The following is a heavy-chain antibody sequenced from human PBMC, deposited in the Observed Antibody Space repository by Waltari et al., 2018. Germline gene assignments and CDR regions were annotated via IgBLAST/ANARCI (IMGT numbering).Heavy chain of an antibody. J-gene: IGHJ5*02. V-gene: IGHV3-74*01. CDR2: INLDGSST. CDR1: GFSFRGSW. D-gene: IGHD3-10*01. CDR3: ARGLQEGPGFWFDP. Sequence: EVQLVESGGGLVQPGGSLRLSCTASGFSFRGSWVHWVRQAPGKGLLWVSCINLDGSSTSYDDSVKGRFTLSRDDAKNTLYLDMNSLRADDTAVYYCARGLQEGPGFWFDPRGQGTLVTVSS.